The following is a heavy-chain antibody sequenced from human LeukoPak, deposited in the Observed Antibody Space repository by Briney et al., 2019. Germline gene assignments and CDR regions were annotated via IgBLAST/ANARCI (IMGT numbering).Heavy chain of an antibody. D-gene: IGHD2-15*01. CDR3: ARGACSGGTCYPHDY. CDR1: GFTFINYS. CDR2: ISTNSAFI. J-gene: IGHJ4*02. Sequence: GGSLRLSCTASGFTFINYSMNWVRQAPGKGLEWVSSISTNSAFIYYADSVKGRFTISRDNSKNTLYLQMNSLRAEDMAVYYCARGACSGGTCYPHDYWGQGTLVTVSS. V-gene: IGHV3-21*01.